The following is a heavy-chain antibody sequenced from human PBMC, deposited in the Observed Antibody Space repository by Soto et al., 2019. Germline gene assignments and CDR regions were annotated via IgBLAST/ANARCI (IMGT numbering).Heavy chain of an antibody. V-gene: IGHV4-59*12. CDR3: ARDTSGGDYAFDY. CDR1: GGSISSYY. J-gene: IGHJ4*02. CDR2: IYYSGST. D-gene: IGHD4-17*01. Sequence: SETLSLTCTVSGGSISSYYWSWIRQPPGKGLEWIGYIYYSGSTYYNPSLKSRVTISVDTSKNQFSLKLSSVTAADTAVYYCARDTSGGDYAFDYWGQGTLVTVSS.